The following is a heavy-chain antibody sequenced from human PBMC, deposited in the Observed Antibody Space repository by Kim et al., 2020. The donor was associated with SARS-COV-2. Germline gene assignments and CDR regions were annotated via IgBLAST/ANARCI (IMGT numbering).Heavy chain of an antibody. CDR3: AKSRGPYVRGVIGH. J-gene: IGHJ4*02. Sequence: AYSVKGRFTISRDNSKNKLYLQMNSLSAEDTAVYYCAKSRGPYVRGVIGHWGQGTLVTVSS. D-gene: IGHD3-10*02. V-gene: IGHV3-23*01.